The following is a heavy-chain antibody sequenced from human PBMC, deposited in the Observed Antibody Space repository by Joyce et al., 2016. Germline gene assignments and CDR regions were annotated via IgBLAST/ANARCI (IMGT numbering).Heavy chain of an antibody. CDR2: INSGTVST. V-gene: IGHV3-53*01. Sequence: VQVVESGGGLIQPWGSLRLSCAVSGFTVSSDFMMLVRQAPGKGLKWDSTINSGTVSTHYATSVEGRFTISSDNSKNTLSLQMNTLRGEDTARYYCATRGAWSKGTTVTVSS. CDR1: GFTVSSDF. J-gene: IGHJ6*04. CDR3: ATRGA.